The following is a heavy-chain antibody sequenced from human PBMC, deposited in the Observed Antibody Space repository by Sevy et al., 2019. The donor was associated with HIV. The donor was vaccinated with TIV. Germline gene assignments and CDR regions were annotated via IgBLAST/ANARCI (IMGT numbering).Heavy chain of an antibody. V-gene: IGHV6-1*01. CDR2: TYYRSKGYN. CDR1: GDSVSSNSAA. CDR3: ATGIPEWELGEHWFDP. J-gene: IGHJ5*02. D-gene: IGHD1-26*01. Sequence: SQTLSLTCAISGDSVSSNSAAWNWIRQSPSRGLEWLGRTYYRSKGYNDYAVSVKSRISINPDTSKNQFSLKLNSVTPEDTAVYYCATGIPEWELGEHWFDPWGQGTLVTVSS.